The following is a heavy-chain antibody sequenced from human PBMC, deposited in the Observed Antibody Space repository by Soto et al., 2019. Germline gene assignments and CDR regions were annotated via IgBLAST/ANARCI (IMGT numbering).Heavy chain of an antibody. CDR1: GFTFSSYA. CDR2: LSGSGSST. D-gene: IGHD4-4*01. CDR3: AKPTVTSYYYYYDMDV. Sequence: GGSLRLSCAASGFTFSSYAMNWVRQAPGMGLEWVSALSGSGSSTYYADSVQGRFTISRDNSKNTLYLQMNGLRAEDTAVYYCAKPTVTSYYYYYDMDVWGQGTTVTV. V-gene: IGHV3-23*01. J-gene: IGHJ6*02.